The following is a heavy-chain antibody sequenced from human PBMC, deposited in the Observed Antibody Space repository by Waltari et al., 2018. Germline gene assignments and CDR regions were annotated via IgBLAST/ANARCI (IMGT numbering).Heavy chain of an antibody. J-gene: IGHJ4*02. CDR2: LRNSGGT. CDR3: ARLPTKYYDSLGWGFFDQ. Sequence: HVQLQESGPGLVKPSETLSLTCTVSGDFPSDDHWTWIRQAPGKGLEWIAYLRNSGGTKVTPSVQSRVTFSAVTSKKQFSRRLTSVTAADTAVYYCARLPTKYYDSLGWGFFDQWGQGILVTVSS. CDR1: GDFPSDDH. V-gene: IGHV4-59*08. D-gene: IGHD3-22*01.